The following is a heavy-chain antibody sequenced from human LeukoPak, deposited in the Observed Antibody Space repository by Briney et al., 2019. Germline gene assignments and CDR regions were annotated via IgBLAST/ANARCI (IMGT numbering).Heavy chain of an antibody. CDR1: GGSFSGYY. J-gene: IGHJ4*02. V-gene: IGHV4-34*01. Sequence: SETLSLTCAVYGGSFSGYYWSWIRQPPGKGLEWIGEINHSGSTNYNPSLKSRVTISVDTSKNQFSLKLSSVTAADTAVYYCARGRNGYCSSTGCYRFDYWGQGTLVTVSS. CDR2: INHSGST. D-gene: IGHD2-2*01. CDR3: ARGRNGYCSSTGCYRFDY.